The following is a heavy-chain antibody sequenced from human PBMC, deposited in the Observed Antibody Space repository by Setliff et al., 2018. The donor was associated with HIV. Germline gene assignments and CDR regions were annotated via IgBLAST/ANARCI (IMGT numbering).Heavy chain of an antibody. CDR1: GYIFNNYG. D-gene: IGHD2-8*02. CDR2: ISAYNGNV. CDR3: AAMGGGVGPSSGVAFDY. Sequence: ASVKVSCKASGYIFNNYGISWVRQAPGQGLEWMGWISAYNGNVKFAQTVQGRLTMTTDTSTNTAYMELGSLTSDDTAVYYCAAMGGGVGPSSGVAFDYWGQGILVTVSS. V-gene: IGHV1-18*01. J-gene: IGHJ4*02.